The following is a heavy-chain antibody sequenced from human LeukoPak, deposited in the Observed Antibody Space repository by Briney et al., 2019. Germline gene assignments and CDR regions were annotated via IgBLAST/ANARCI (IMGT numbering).Heavy chain of an antibody. CDR2: FDPEDGET. V-gene: IGHV1-24*01. Sequence: ASVKVSCKVSGYTLTELSMHWVRQAPGKGLEWMGGFDPEDGETIYAQKFQGRVTMTEDTSTDTAYMELSSLRSEDTAVYYCARAMGNYYSMDVWGKGTPVTVSS. J-gene: IGHJ6*03. CDR1: GYTLTELS. CDR3: ARAMGNYYSMDV. D-gene: IGHD7-27*01.